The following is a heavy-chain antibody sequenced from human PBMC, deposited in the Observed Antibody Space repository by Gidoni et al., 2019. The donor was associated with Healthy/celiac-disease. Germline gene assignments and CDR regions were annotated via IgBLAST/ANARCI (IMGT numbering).Heavy chain of an antibody. V-gene: IGHV1-8*01. CDR3: ARGSLWFGELLARRNYYYYGMDV. CDR1: GYTFTSYD. D-gene: IGHD3-10*01. Sequence: QVQLVQSGAEVKKPGASVKVSCKASGYTFTSYDINWVRQATGQGLEWMGWMNPNSGNTGYAQKFQGRVTMTRNTSISTAYMELSSLRSEDTAVYYCARGSLWFGELLARRNYYYYGMDVWGQGTTVTVSS. J-gene: IGHJ6*02. CDR2: MNPNSGNT.